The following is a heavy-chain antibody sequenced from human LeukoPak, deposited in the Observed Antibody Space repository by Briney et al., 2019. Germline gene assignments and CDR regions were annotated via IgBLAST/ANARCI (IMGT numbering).Heavy chain of an antibody. V-gene: IGHV4-34*01. D-gene: IGHD3-16*01. CDR3: ARGLRRRSFGDY. J-gene: IGHJ4*02. Sequence: SETLSLTCAVYGGSFSGYYWSWIRQPPGKGLEWIGEINHSGSTNYNPSLKSRVTISVDTSKNQFSLKLSSVTAADTAVCYCARGLRRRSFGDYWGQGTLVTVSS. CDR2: INHSGST. CDR1: GGSFSGYY.